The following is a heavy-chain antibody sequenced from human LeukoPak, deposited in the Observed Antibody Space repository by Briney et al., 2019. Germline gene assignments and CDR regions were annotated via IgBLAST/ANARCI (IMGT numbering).Heavy chain of an antibody. D-gene: IGHD5-18*01. CDR3: ARRGYSYGLGYYYYGMDV. V-gene: IGHV5-51*01. CDR1: GYSFTSYW. J-gene: IGHJ6*04. Sequence: GKSLKISCKGSGYSFTSYWIGWVRQMPGKGLEWMGIIYPGDSDTRYSPSFQGQVTISADKSISTAYLQWSSLKASDTAMYYCARRGYSYGLGYYYYGMDVWGKGTTVTVSS. CDR2: IYPGDSDT.